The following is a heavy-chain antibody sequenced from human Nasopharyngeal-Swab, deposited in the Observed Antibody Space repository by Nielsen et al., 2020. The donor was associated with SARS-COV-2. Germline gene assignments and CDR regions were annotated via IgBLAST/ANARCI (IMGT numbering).Heavy chain of an antibody. CDR2: IVVGSGNT. D-gene: IGHD3-22*01. V-gene: IGHV1-58*01. CDR3: ATDSSGYHDAFDI. Sequence: WVGQAPGQRLEWIGWIVVGSGNTNYAQKFQERVTITRDMSTSTAYMELSSLRSEDTAVYYCATDSSGYHDAFDIWGQGTMGTVSS. J-gene: IGHJ3*02.